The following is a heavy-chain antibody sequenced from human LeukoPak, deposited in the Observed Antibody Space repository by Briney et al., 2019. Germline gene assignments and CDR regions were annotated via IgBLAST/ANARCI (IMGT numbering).Heavy chain of an antibody. CDR1: GFTFSSYG. CDR3: AKALLWVGETQNWFDS. CDR2: ISGSGSST. V-gene: IGHV3-23*01. Sequence: PGGSLRLSCAASGFTFSSYGMSWVRQAPGKGLEWVSGISGSGSSTFYADSVKGRFTISRDNSKNTPYLQMNSLRAEDTAVYYCAKALLWVGETQNWFDSWGQGTLVTVSS. J-gene: IGHJ5*01. D-gene: IGHD3-10*01.